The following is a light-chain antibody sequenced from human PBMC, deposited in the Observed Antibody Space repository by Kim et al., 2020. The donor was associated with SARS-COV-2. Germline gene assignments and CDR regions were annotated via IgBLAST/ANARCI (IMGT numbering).Light chain of an antibody. CDR2: RNK. Sequence: GQSVTICGHGSSSNVGSNYVYCYQQLPGTAPKLLIYRNKQRPSGVPDRFSGSKSGTSASLAISGLRSEDEADYYCAAWDDSLSGWVFGGGTQLTVL. V-gene: IGLV1-47*01. CDR1: SSNVGSNY. CDR3: AAWDDSLSGWV. J-gene: IGLJ3*02.